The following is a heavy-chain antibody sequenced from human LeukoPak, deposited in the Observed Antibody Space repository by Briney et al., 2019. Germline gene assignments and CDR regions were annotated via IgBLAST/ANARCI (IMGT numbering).Heavy chain of an antibody. D-gene: IGHD4-11*01. Sequence: GASVTVSCTASGYTFTSYYMHWVRQAPGQGLEWMGIINPSGGSTSYAQKFQGRVTMTRDTSTSTVYMELSSLRSEDTAVYYCARGNSNYSRFYYYYYGMDVWGQGTTVTVSS. CDR2: INPSGGST. J-gene: IGHJ6*02. CDR1: GYTFTSYY. V-gene: IGHV1-46*01. CDR3: ARGNSNYSRFYYYYYGMDV.